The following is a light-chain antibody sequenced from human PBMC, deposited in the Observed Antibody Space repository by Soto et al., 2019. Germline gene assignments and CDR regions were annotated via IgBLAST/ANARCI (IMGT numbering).Light chain of an antibody. Sequence: QSALTQPASVSGSPGQSITISCTGTSSDVGSYNLVSWYQQHPGKAPKLMIYEVSKRPSGVSNRFSGSKFGNTASLTISGLQAEDEADYYCCSYAGSSTFWVFGGGTKLTVL. V-gene: IGLV2-23*02. CDR3: CSYAGSSTFWV. CDR1: SSDVGSYNL. CDR2: EVS. J-gene: IGLJ3*02.